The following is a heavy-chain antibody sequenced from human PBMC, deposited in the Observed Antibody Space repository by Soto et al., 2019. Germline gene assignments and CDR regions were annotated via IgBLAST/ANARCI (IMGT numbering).Heavy chain of an antibody. D-gene: IGHD1-26*01. CDR1: GDTISRGGYY. J-gene: IGHJ4*02. Sequence: SETLSLTCTVSGDTISRGGYYLSWIPQHPGKGLEWIGYIYYSGSTYYNPSLKSRVTISVDTSKNQFSLKLNSVTAADTAVYYCTRNTRYYFYFDYWGQGTLVTVSS. V-gene: IGHV4-31*03. CDR2: IYYSGST. CDR3: TRNTRYYFYFDY.